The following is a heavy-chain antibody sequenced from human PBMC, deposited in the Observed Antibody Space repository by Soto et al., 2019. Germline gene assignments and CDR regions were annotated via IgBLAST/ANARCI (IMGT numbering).Heavy chain of an antibody. J-gene: IGHJ5*02. CDR3: VREDSFRADSAP. CDR1: GFIFSHYG. V-gene: IGHV3-33*01. D-gene: IGHD3-22*01. CDR2: IWSDGSKT. Sequence: QVQLVESGGSVVQPGRSLRLSCTTSGFIFSHYGMHWVRQAPDRGLEWVAVIWSDGSKTSYAESVKGRFTISRDDSTKKLYLEMNSMRVDDTGVYYCVREDSFRADSAPWGQGTLVTVSS.